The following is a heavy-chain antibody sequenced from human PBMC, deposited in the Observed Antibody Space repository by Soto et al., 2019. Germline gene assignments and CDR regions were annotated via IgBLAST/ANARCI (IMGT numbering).Heavy chain of an antibody. CDR2: ISSSGDDK. D-gene: IGHD3-22*01. J-gene: IGHJ6*02. Sequence: GGSLRLSCAASGFHFSSYTMNWVRQAPGKGLEWVSSISSSGDDKYYADSVKGRFTISRDNAKNSLYLQMNSLRAEDTAVYYCARYYYDSSGYYPLYYYYGMDVWGQGTTVTVSS. V-gene: IGHV3-21*01. CDR3: ARYYYDSSGYYPLYYYYGMDV. CDR1: GFHFSSYT.